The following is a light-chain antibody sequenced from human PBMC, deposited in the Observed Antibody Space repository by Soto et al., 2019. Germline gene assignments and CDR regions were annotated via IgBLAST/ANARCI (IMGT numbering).Light chain of an antibody. Sequence: QSVLTQPASVSGSPGQSITISCTGTSSVVGGYNYVSWYQSHPGEAPKLIIYDVSNRPSGVSDRFSGSKSGNTASLTISGLQAEDEADYYCSSYTSSISYVFGTGTKLTVL. CDR1: SSVVGGYNY. J-gene: IGLJ1*01. CDR2: DVS. V-gene: IGLV2-14*03. CDR3: SSYTSSISYV.